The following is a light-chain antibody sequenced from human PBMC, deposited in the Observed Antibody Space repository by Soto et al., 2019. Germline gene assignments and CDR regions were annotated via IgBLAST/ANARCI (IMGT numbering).Light chain of an antibody. CDR3: QTYSNWPPWT. J-gene: IGKJ1*01. V-gene: IGKV3-15*01. CDR2: RAS. Sequence: ILLTQSPDTVSVSPGETATLSCRASQSLSSNLAWYQQKPGQAPRLLIFRASTRATGIPARFSATGSGTDFTLTISRLRSEDCAVYYCQTYSNWPPWTFGPGTKVDIK. CDR1: QSLSSN.